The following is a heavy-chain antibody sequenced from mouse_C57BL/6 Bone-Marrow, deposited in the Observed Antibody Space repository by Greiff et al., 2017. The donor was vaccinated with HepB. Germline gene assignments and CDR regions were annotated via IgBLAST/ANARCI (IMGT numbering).Heavy chain of an antibody. CDR2: IYPRSGNT. V-gene: IGHV1-81*01. CDR1: GYTFTSYG. CDR3: ARDDGYYHTLL. D-gene: IGHD2-3*01. J-gene: IGHJ2*01. Sequence: VQLQQSGAELARPGASVKLSCKASGYTFTSYGISWVKQRTGQGLEWIGEIYPRSGNTYHNEKFKGKATLTADKSSSTAYMELRSLTSEDSAVYFCARDDGYYHTLLWGQGTTLTVSS.